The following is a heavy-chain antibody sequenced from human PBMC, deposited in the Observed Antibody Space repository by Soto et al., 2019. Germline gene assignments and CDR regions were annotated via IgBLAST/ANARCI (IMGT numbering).Heavy chain of an antibody. J-gene: IGHJ4*02. CDR2: IYYTGST. V-gene: IGHV4-59*01. CDR1: GGSISSYY. CDR3: TRGRGIAAAGYFDY. D-gene: IGHD6-13*01. Sequence: SETLSLTCTVSGGSISSYYWSWIRQPPGKGLEWIAYIYYTGSTNYNPSLKSRVTMTRDTSTSTDYMELSSLRSDDTAVYYCTRGRGIAAAGYFDYWGQGTLVTVSS.